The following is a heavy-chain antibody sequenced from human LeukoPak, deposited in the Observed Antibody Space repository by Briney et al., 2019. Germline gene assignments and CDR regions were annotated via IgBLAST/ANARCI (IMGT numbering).Heavy chain of an antibody. D-gene: IGHD3-22*01. J-gene: IGHJ4*02. CDR3: TTGFMGYYYDSSGYGH. CDR2: IKSKTDGGTT. CDR1: GFTFSNAW. V-gene: IGHV3-15*01. Sequence: GGSLRLSCAASGFTFSNAWMSWVRQAPGKGLEWVGRIKSKTDGGTTDYAAPVKGRFTISRDDSKNTLYLQMNSLKTEDTAVYYCTTGFMGYYYDSSGYGHWGQGTLVTVSS.